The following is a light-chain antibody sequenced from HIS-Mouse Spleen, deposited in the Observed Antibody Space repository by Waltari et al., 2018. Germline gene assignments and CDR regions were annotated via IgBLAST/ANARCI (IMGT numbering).Light chain of an antibody. CDR3: YSTDSSGNHRV. J-gene: IGLJ2*01. CDR1: AFPKKY. V-gene: IGLV3-10*01. CDR2: EDS. Sequence: SYELTQPPSVAVSPGQTATTTCSGDAFPKKYAFWYQQKSGQAPVLVIDEDSKRPSGIPERFSGSSSGTMATLTISGAQVEDEADYYCYSTDSSGNHRVFGGGTKLTVL.